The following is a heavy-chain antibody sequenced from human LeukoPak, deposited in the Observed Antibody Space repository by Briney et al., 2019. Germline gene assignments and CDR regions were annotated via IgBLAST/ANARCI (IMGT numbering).Heavy chain of an antibody. Sequence: GGSLRLSCAASGFTFSDYYMSWIRQAPGKGLEWVSYISSSSSYTNYADSVKGRFTISRDNAKNSLYLQMNSLRAEDTAVYYCARLDGAGGYYYGMDVWGQGTTVTGSS. V-gene: IGHV3-11*03. D-gene: IGHD4/OR15-4a*01. CDR1: GFTFSDYY. CDR3: ARLDGAGGYYYGMDV. CDR2: ISSSSSYT. J-gene: IGHJ6*02.